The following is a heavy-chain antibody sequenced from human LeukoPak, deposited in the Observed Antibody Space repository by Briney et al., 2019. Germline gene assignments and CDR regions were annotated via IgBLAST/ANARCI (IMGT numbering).Heavy chain of an antibody. CDR3: AREPSEDPGLFDY. CDR2: ISSSSSYI. D-gene: IGHD1-14*01. J-gene: IGHJ4*02. V-gene: IGHV3-21*01. Sequence: ETLSLTCAVSGGSLSGSYWSWVRQAPGKGLEWVSSISSSSSYIYYADSVKGRFTISRDNAKNSLYLQMNSLRAEDTAVYYCAREPSEDPGLFDYWGQGTLVTVSS. CDR1: GGSLSGSY.